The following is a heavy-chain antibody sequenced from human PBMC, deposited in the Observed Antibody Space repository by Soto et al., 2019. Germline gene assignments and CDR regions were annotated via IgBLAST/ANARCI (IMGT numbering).Heavy chain of an antibody. D-gene: IGHD6-6*01. V-gene: IGHV3-23*01. Sequence: PGGSLRLSCAASGFTFSSYAMSWVRQAPGKGLEWVSAISGSGGSTYYADSVKGRFTISRDNSKNTLYLQMNSLRAEDTAVYYCAAAGYSSSHYYYYGMDVWGQGTTVTVSS. CDR1: GFTFSSYA. J-gene: IGHJ6*02. CDR2: ISGSGGST. CDR3: AAAGYSSSHYYYYGMDV.